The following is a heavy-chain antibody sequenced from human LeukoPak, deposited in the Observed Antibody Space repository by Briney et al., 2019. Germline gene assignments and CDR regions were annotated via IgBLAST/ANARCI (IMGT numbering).Heavy chain of an antibody. V-gene: IGHV5-51*01. CDR2: IYPSDSDT. J-gene: IGHJ4*02. CDR1: GYSFTSNW. D-gene: IGHD4-23*01. Sequence: GESLKISCKGSGYSFTSNWIGWVRQMPGKGLEWMGVIYPSDSDTRYSPTFQGQVTISADKSISTAYLQWRSLKVSDSAMYYCARLTAVVTFDYWGQGTLVTVSS. CDR3: ARLTAVVTFDY.